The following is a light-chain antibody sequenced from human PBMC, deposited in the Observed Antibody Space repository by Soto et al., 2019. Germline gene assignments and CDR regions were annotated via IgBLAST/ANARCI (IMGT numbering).Light chain of an antibody. Sequence: EIVLTQSPGTLSLSPGERATLSCRASQSVSSSYLAWYQQKPGQAPRLLIYGASSRATGIPDRCSGSGSGTDVTLTISRLEPEDVAVYYCQQYGSSPVTVGQGTRLEIK. CDR1: QSVSSSY. J-gene: IGKJ5*01. CDR3: QQYGSSPVT. CDR2: GAS. V-gene: IGKV3-20*01.